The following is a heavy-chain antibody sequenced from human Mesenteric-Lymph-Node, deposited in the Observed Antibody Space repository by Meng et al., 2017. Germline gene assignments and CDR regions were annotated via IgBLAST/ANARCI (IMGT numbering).Heavy chain of an antibody. D-gene: IGHD2-21*01. V-gene: IGHV4-30-4*01. CDR2: IHHSGSA. J-gene: IGHJ4*02. CDR3: ASFDHIPRRNYFDY. CDR1: GDSISSGNYY. Sequence: QVQPQDAGPGRVKPSGTLSLTCAVSGDSISSGNYYWSWIRQPPGKGLEWIGYIHHSGSAYYNPSLKSRVSISVDTSKNQFSLNLNSMTAADTAVYYCASFDHIPRRNYFDYWGQGTLVTVSS.